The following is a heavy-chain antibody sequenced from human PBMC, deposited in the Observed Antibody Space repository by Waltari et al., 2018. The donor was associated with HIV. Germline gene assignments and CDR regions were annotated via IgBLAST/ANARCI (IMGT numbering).Heavy chain of an antibody. Sequence: EVQLVESGGGLVQPGGSLRLSCAASGFTFSNYDMHWVRQATGKGLEWVSGIGTAGDTYYPGSVKGRFTISRENAENSLHLQMNSLRAGDTAVYYCVRICKLNCYYYYGMDVWGQGTTVTVSS. CDR1: GFTFSNYD. CDR2: IGTAGDT. D-gene: IGHD1-1*01. CDR3: VRICKLNCYYYYGMDV. J-gene: IGHJ6*02. V-gene: IGHV3-13*01.